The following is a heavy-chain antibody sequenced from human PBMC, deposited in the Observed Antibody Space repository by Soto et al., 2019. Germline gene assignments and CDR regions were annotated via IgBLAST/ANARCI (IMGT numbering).Heavy chain of an antibody. V-gene: IGHV3-23*01. J-gene: IGHJ4*02. Sequence: GGSLRLCYAASGFTFSYYAMSWVRQAPGKGLEWVSAISGSGHDKYYADSVKGRFNNSRDNSKNTLYLQMNSLRAEDTAVYYCAKDQRHYSSSWYIEYWGPGTLVTVSS. CDR3: AKDQRHYSSSWYIEY. D-gene: IGHD6-13*01. CDR2: ISGSGHDK. CDR1: GFTFSYYA.